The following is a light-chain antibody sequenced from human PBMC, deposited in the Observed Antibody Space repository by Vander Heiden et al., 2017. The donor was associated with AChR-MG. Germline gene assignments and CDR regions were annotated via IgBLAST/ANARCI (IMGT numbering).Light chain of an antibody. V-gene: IGKV1-39*01. Sequence: DIQMTQSPSSLSASVGDRVTITCRASQSISSYLNWYQQKPGKVPKLLIYAASSLQGGVPSRFSGSGSGTHFTLTITSLQPEDFATYYCQQSDNTLYTFGQGTKLEIK. CDR2: AAS. CDR3: QQSDNTLYT. CDR1: QSISSY. J-gene: IGKJ2*01.